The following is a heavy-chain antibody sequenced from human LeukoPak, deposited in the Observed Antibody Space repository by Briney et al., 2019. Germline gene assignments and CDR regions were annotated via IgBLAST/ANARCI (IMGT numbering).Heavy chain of an antibody. V-gene: IGHV1-18*04. J-gene: IGHJ3*02. CDR1: GYIFTSYG. D-gene: IGHD3-9*01. CDR2: VSAYNGIT. CDR3: ARDIGDILTGYYPYDAFDI. Sequence: ASAKVSCKASGYIFTSYGISWVRQEPGQGLELMGCVSAYNGITNYAPKFQGRVTMTTDTAASTAYMELRSLRSDDTAVYYCARDIGDILTGYYPYDAFDIWVQGTMVTVSS.